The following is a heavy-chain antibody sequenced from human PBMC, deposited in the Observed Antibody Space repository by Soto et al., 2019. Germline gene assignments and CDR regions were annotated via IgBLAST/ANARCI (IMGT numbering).Heavy chain of an antibody. CDR1: GFTFSNFA. V-gene: IGHV3-23*01. Sequence: EVQVLESGGGSVQPGGSLRLSCAASGFTFSNFAMSWVRHAPGQGLEWVSEISGSTGTTYYADSVKGRFIISRDNSKNMVHLQMNSLRAEDTGVYYCAKDTSSSPYYMDVWGKGTTVTVSS. J-gene: IGHJ6*03. CDR2: ISGSTGTT. CDR3: AKDTSSSPYYMDV. D-gene: IGHD2-2*01.